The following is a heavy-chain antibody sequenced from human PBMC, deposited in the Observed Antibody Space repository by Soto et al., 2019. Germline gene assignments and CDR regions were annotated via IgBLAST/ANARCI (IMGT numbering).Heavy chain of an antibody. CDR2: ISSSSSTI. V-gene: IGHV3-48*01. Sequence: GGSLRLSCAASGFTFSSYSMNWVRQAPGKGLEWVSYISSSSSTIYYADSVKGRFTISRDNAKNSLYLQMNSLRAEDTAVYYCARDRGYCSSTSCLTHYYYYYMDVWGKGTTVTVSS. J-gene: IGHJ6*03. CDR1: GFTFSSYS. CDR3: ARDRGYCSSTSCLTHYYYYYMDV. D-gene: IGHD2-2*01.